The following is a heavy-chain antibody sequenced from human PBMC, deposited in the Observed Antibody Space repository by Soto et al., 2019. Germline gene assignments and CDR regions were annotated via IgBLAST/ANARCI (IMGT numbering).Heavy chain of an antibody. CDR2: IIPIFGTT. CDR3: ARGALTTLAYYYGMDV. D-gene: IGHD4-4*01. J-gene: IGHJ6*02. CDR1: GGTFSSYT. Sequence: SVKVSCKASGGTFSSYTMSWVRQAPGQGLEWMGGIIPIFGTTTYAHKFQGRVTITADESTSTVYMELSSLRGEDTAVYYCARGALTTLAYYYGMDVWGQGTTVTVS. V-gene: IGHV1-69*13.